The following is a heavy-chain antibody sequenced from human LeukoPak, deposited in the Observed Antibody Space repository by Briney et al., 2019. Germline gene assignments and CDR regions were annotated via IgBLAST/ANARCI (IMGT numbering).Heavy chain of an antibody. Sequence: GGSLRLSCAASGFTFSSYGMHWVRQAPGKGLEWVAVIWYDGSNKYYADSVKGRFTISRDNSKNALYLQMNSLRAEDTAVYYCAKEDGYCSSTSCCIHYYYYMDVWGKGTTVTVSS. CDR1: GFTFSSYG. D-gene: IGHD2-2*03. J-gene: IGHJ6*03. V-gene: IGHV3-33*06. CDR3: AKEDGYCSSTSCCIHYYYYMDV. CDR2: IWYDGSNK.